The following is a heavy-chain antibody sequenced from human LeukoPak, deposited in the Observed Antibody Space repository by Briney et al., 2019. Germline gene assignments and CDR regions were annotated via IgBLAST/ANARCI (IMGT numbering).Heavy chain of an antibody. J-gene: IGHJ4*02. CDR3: ASGSSSGAYYFDY. Sequence: GGSLSLSCAASGFTFSSYAMHWVRQAPGKGLEWVAVISYDGSNKYYADSVKGRFTISRDNSKNTLYLQMNSLRAEDTAVYYCASGSSSGAYYFDYWGQGTLVTVSS. V-gene: IGHV3-30-3*01. CDR2: ISYDGSNK. CDR1: GFTFSSYA. D-gene: IGHD6-6*01.